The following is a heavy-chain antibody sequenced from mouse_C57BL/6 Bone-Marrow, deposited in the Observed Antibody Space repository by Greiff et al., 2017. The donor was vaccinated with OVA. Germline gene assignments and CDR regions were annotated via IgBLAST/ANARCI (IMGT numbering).Heavy chain of an antibody. CDR1: GYSFTGYY. CDR2: INPNYGTT. CDR3: ARSGGPDCLAY. Sequence: VQLQQPGPELVKPGASVKISCKASGYSFTGYYMHWVKQSNGQSLEWIGVINPNYGTTNYNQKFKGKATLTVDPSSSTAYMQRNSPTSEDSADYYGARSGGPDCLAYWGQGTLVTVSA. J-gene: IGHJ3*01. V-gene: IGHV1-39*01.